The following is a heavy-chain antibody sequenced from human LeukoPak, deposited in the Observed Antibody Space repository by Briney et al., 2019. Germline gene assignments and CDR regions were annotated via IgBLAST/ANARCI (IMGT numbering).Heavy chain of an antibody. D-gene: IGHD2-2*01. V-gene: IGHV3-21*01. CDR1: GFTFSSYS. Sequence: GGSLRLSCAASGFTFSSYSMNWVRQAPGKGLEWVSSISSSSSYIYYADSVKGRFTISRDNAKNSLYLQMNSLRAEDTAVYYCARDWDVVVLAAVAFDYWGQGTLVTVSS. CDR2: ISSSSSYI. CDR3: ARDWDVVVLAAVAFDY. J-gene: IGHJ4*02.